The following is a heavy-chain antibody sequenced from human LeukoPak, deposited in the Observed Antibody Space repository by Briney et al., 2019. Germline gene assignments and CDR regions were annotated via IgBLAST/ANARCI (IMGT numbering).Heavy chain of an antibody. CDR1: DGSISYYY. Sequence: SETLSLTCTVSDGSISYYYWSWIRQPAGKGLEWIGRIHVGGSTNYSPSLKSRVSMSLDKSKNQLSLKLISVSAADTAVYYCARRHMNSQDVWGRGTAVTVS. D-gene: IGHD4-23*01. CDR3: ARRHMNSQDV. CDR2: IHVGGST. J-gene: IGHJ6*02. V-gene: IGHV4-4*07.